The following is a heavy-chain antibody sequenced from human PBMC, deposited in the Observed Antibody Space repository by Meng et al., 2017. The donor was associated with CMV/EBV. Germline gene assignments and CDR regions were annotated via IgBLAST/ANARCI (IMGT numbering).Heavy chain of an antibody. Sequence: SVKVSCKASGGTFSSYAISWVRQAPGQGLEWMGGIIPIFGTANYAQKFQGRVTFTTDESTSTAYMELSSLRSEDTAVYYCVLDSSGWYSMWGQGTLVTVSS. V-gene: IGHV1-69*05. CDR2: IIPIFGTA. J-gene: IGHJ4*02. CDR1: GGTFSSYA. CDR3: VLDSSGWYSM. D-gene: IGHD6-19*01.